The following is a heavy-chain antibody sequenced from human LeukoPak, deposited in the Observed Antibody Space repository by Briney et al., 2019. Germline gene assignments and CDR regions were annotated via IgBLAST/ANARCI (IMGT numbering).Heavy chain of an antibody. CDR1: GFTFRYYL. V-gene: IGHV3-30*14. J-gene: IGHJ4*02. CDR3: AKASWVSNADAVL. D-gene: IGHD1-1*01. Sequence: GGSLRLSCAASGFTFRYYLIHWVRQTPGKELEWVAGISDDDGRNKYYADSVKGRFTLSRDDSRNTVYLQLNNLRVEDTAVYYCAKASWVSNADAVLWGQGTVVTVSS. CDR2: ISDDDGRNK.